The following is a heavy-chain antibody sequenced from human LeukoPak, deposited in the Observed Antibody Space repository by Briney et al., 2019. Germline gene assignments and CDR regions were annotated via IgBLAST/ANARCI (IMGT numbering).Heavy chain of an antibody. J-gene: IGHJ4*02. CDR1: GGSFSGYY. CDR2: INHSGST. Sequence: PSETLSLTCAVYGGSFSGYYWSWIRQPPGKGLEWIGEINHSGSTNYNPSLKSRVTISVDTSKNQFSLKLSSVTAADTAVYYCARGGDRGYSYWGQGTLVTVSS. V-gene: IGHV4-34*01. CDR3: ARGGDRGYSY. D-gene: IGHD5-18*01.